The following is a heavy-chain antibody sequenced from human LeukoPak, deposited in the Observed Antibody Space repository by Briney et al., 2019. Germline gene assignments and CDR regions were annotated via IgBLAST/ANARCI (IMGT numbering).Heavy chain of an antibody. Sequence: SETLSLTCTVSGGSISSSSYYWGWIRQPPGKGLEWIGSIYYSGSTNYNPSLKSRVTISVDTSKNQFSLKLSSVTAADTAVYYCARGRGSGWYRNYYYYMDVWGKGTTVTISS. CDR1: GGSISSSSYY. CDR2: IYYSGST. J-gene: IGHJ6*03. CDR3: ARGRGSGWYRNYYYYMDV. D-gene: IGHD6-19*01. V-gene: IGHV4-39*07.